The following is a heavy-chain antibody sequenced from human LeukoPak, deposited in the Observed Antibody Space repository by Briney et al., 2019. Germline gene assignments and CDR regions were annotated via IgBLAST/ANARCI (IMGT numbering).Heavy chain of an antibody. CDR1: EFSVGSNY. CDR2: ISGSGGST. CDR3: AKGGFGRPFDY. V-gene: IGHV3-23*01. Sequence: GGSLRLSCAASEFSVGSNYMTWVRQAPGKGLEWVSVISGSGGSTYYVDSVQGRFTISRDNSKNTLFLQMDSLRAEDTAVYYCAKGGFGRPFDYWGQGTLVTVSS. J-gene: IGHJ4*02. D-gene: IGHD3-10*01.